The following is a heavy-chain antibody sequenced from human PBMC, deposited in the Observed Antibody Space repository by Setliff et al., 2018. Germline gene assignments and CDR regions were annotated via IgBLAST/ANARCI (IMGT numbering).Heavy chain of an antibody. V-gene: IGHV4-39*07. J-gene: IGHJ6*03. Sequence: PSETLSLTCTVSGASISGNSYYWGWIRQPPGKGLEWIASTYYGGNTFYNPSLKSRATISVDTSKNQFSLKLTSMTAADTAVYYCARMSGFLYMDVWGKGTPVTVSS. CDR1: GASISGNSYY. CDR3: ARMSGFLYMDV. D-gene: IGHD3-3*01. CDR2: TYYGGNT.